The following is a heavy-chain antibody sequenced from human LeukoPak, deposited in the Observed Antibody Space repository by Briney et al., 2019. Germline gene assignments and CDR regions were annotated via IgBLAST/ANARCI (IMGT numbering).Heavy chain of an antibody. CDR3: VRGGMDH. D-gene: IGHD2-15*01. Sequence: GGSLRLSCAASGFTFDDYAMHWVRQAPGKGLEWVSLISWDGGSTYYADSVKGRFTISRDNSKNSLYLQMDSLRAEDTAVYYCVRGGMDHWGQGALVTVSS. CDR1: GFTFDDYA. V-gene: IGHV3-43D*03. J-gene: IGHJ4*02. CDR2: ISWDGGST.